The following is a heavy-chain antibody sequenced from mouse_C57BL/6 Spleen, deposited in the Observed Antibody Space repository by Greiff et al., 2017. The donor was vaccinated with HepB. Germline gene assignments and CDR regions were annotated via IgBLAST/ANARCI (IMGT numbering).Heavy chain of an antibody. CDR2: ISYDGSN. CDR3: ARGLYYGNSDY. CDR1: GYSITSGYY. Sequence: EVKLMESGPGLVKPSQSLSLTCSVTGYSITSGYYWNWIRQFPGNKLEWMGYISYDGSNNYNPSLKNRISITRDTSKNQFFLKLNSVTTEDTATYYCARGLYYGNSDYWGQGTTLTVSS. D-gene: IGHD2-1*01. J-gene: IGHJ2*01. V-gene: IGHV3-6*01.